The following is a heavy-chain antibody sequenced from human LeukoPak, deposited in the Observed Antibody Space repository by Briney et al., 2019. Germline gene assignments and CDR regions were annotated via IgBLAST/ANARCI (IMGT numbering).Heavy chain of an antibody. V-gene: IGHV4-39*01. CDR1: GGSINSSSYY. CDR3: ARRLYGSSWRDY. Sequence: SETLSLTCIVSGGSINSSSYYWGWIRQPPGKGLGWIGNIYHTGSTFSNPSLKSRVTVSVDTSKNQFSLKLNSVTAADTAVYYCARRLYGSSWRDYWGQGILVTVSS. CDR2: IYHTGST. J-gene: IGHJ4*02. D-gene: IGHD6-13*01.